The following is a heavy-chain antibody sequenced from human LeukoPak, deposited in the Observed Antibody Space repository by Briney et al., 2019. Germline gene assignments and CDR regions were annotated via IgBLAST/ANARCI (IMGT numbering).Heavy chain of an antibody. D-gene: IGHD2-21*01. V-gene: IGHV3-23*01. CDR2: ISGSGGST. J-gene: IGHJ4*02. Sequence: GGSLRLSCAASGFTFSSYAMSWVRQAPGKGLEWVSAISGSGGSTYYADSVKGRFTISRDNSKNTLYLQMNSLRAEDTAVYYCAGSNAARHIYYFDYWGQGTLVTVSS. CDR1: GFTFSSYA. CDR3: AGSNAARHIYYFDY.